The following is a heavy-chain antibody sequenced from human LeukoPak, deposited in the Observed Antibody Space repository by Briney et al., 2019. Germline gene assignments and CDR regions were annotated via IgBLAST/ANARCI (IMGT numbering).Heavy chain of an antibody. CDR3: ARGHYDVLAASYKWTPDY. D-gene: IGHD3-9*01. V-gene: IGHV3-21*01. J-gene: IGHJ4*02. Sequence: GGSLRLSCAASGFTFNTFNMNWVRQAPGKGLEWVSSITSGGDYIYYADSVKGRFTTSRDNAKNSLSLQQNSLRVEDTAVYYCARGHYDVLAASYKWTPDYWGQGTLVTVPS. CDR2: ITSGGDYI. CDR1: GFTFNTFN.